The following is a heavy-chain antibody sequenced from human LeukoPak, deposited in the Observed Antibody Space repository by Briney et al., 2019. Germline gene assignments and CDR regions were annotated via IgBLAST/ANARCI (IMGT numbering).Heavy chain of an antibody. J-gene: IGHJ6*02. V-gene: IGHV1-8*01. CDR3: AKDGGSWWFPGYYYGMDV. Sequence: ASVKVSCKAFGYTFTSYDINWVRQATGQGLEWMGWMNPNSGNTGYAQKFQGRVTMTRNTSISTAYMELSSLRSDDTAVYYCAKDGGSWWFPGYYYGMDVWGQGTTVTVSS. CDR1: GYTFTSYD. CDR2: MNPNSGNT. D-gene: IGHD6-13*01.